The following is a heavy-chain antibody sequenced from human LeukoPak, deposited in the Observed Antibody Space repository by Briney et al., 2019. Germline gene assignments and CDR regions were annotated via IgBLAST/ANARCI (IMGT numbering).Heavy chain of an antibody. V-gene: IGHV3-53*01. CDR2: IYSGGST. Sequence: GGSLRLSCAASGFTVSSNYMSWVRQAPGKGLEWVSVIYSGGSTYYADSVKGRFTISRDNSKNTLYLQMNSLRAEDTAVYYCAKITTVTSCSFGFWGQGTLVTVSS. CDR1: GFTVSSNY. J-gene: IGHJ4*02. CDR3: AKITTVTSCSFGF. D-gene: IGHD3-10*01.